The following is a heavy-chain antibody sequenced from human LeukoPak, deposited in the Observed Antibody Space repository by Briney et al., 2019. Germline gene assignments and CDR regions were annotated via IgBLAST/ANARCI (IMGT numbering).Heavy chain of an antibody. D-gene: IGHD4-17*01. CDR2: IYYSGSA. CDR3: AKYGDYPFDY. J-gene: IGHJ4*02. CDR1: GGSISNGDYY. V-gene: IGHV4-30-4*01. Sequence: SETLSLTCTVSGGSISNGDYYWSWIRQPPGKGLEWIGYIYYSGSAYYNPSLQSRVTISVDTSKNHFSLKLSSVTAADTAVYYCAKYGDYPFDYWGQGTLVTVSS.